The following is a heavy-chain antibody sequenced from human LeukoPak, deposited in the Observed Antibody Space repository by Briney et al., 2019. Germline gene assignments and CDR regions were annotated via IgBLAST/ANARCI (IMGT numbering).Heavy chain of an antibody. D-gene: IGHD3-3*01. CDR2: VWYDGSHE. CDR1: GFTLHNYG. J-gene: IGHJ3*02. Sequence: GGSLRLSCGASGFTLHNYGMHWVRQAPGKGLEWVALVWYDGSHEFYADSVKGRFTISRDNSNNKVYLQMNNLIAEDTAVYYCARDGHPYVDFWSNYYYAFDIWGQGTLVTVSS. V-gene: IGHV3-33*01. CDR3: ARDGHPYVDFWSNYYYAFDI.